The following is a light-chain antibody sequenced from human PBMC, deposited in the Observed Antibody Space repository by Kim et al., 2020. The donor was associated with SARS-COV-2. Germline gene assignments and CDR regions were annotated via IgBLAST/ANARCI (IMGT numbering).Light chain of an antibody. CDR2: FDN. J-gene: IGLJ2*01. V-gene: IGLV3-21*03. CDR1: DLGSKF. CDR3: QVWDSSTDQGV. Sequence: PGNTATITCGGNDLGSKFVHWSQQKPGQAPMVVVFFDNDRPSGIPDRFSGSSSGNTATLTISRVEAGDEADYYCQVWDSSTDQGVFGGGTQLTVL.